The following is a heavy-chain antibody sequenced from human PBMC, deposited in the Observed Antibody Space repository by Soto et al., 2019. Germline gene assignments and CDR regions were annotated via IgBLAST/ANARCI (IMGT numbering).Heavy chain of an antibody. V-gene: IGHV1-69*13. Sequence: VASVKVSCKASVGTFISYAISWVRQAPGQGIEWMGGIIPIFGTANYAKKFQGRVTITADESMSTAYMELSSLRSEDTAVYYCARAPPSTVTTLYYFDYWGQGTLVTVSS. CDR2: IIPIFGTA. D-gene: IGHD4-17*01. CDR3: ARAPPSTVTTLYYFDY. CDR1: VGTFISYA. J-gene: IGHJ4*02.